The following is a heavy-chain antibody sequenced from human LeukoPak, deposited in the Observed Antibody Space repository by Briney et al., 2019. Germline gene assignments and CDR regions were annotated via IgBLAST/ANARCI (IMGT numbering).Heavy chain of an antibody. CDR2: ISSSGSTI. V-gene: IGHV3-48*03. J-gene: IGHJ4*02. Sequence: GGSLRLSCAASGFTFSSYEMNWVRQAPGKGLEWVSYISSSGSTIYYADSVKGRFTISRDNAKNSLYLQMNSLRAEDTAVYYCARVWGYGSGSYSVGCDYWGQGTLVTVSS. CDR3: ARVWGYGSGSYSVGCDY. D-gene: IGHD3-10*01. CDR1: GFTFSSYE.